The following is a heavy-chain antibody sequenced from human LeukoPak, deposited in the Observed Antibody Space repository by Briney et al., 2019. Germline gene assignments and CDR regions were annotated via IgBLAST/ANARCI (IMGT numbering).Heavy chain of an antibody. CDR3: AKEISPYGNFDY. D-gene: IGHD4-17*01. CDR2: ISYDGSNK. V-gene: IGHV3-30*18. J-gene: IGHJ4*02. Sequence: PGRSLRLSCAASGFTFSSYGMHWVRQAPGKGPEWVAVISYDGSNKYYADSVKGRFTISRDNSKNTLYLQMNSLRAEDTAVYYCAKEISPYGNFDYWGQGTLVTVSS. CDR1: GFTFSSYG.